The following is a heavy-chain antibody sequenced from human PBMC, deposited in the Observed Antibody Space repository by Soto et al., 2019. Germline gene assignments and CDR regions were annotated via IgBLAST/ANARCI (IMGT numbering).Heavy chain of an antibody. Sequence: PRGSLRLSCAASGCTFSSYSMNWVRQAPGKGLEWVSAISGSGGSTYYADSVKGRFTISRDNSKNTLYLQMNSLRAEDTAVYYCAKSPTIFHYYMDVWGKGTTVTVSS. CDR3: AKSPTIFHYYMDV. J-gene: IGHJ6*03. CDR2: ISGSGGST. V-gene: IGHV3-23*01. D-gene: IGHD3-3*01. CDR1: GCTFSSYS.